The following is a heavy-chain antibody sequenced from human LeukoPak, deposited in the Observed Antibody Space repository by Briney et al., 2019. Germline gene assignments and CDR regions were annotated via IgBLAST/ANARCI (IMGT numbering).Heavy chain of an antibody. CDR1: GFIFSSYS. D-gene: IGHD6-19*01. V-gene: IGHV3-64*01. Sequence: RGSLRLSWAAAGFIFSSYSMHWVRQAPGKVLEYVSTISSNGGSRYYANSVKGRLTIPTDNSKNTLYLQMGSLRAEDMVVYYCARNGSGWYFPDWGQGTLVTVSS. J-gene: IGHJ4*02. CDR3: ARNGSGWYFPD. CDR2: ISSNGGSR.